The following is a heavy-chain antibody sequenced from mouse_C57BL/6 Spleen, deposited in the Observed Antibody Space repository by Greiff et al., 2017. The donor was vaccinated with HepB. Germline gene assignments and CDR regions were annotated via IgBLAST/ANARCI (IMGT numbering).Heavy chain of an antibody. J-gene: IGHJ4*01. CDR1: GYTFTSYT. CDR3: AREGIYYYSSSYYYAMDY. Sequence: QVQLQQSGAELARPGASVKMSCKASGYTFTSYTMHWVKQRPGQGLEWIGYINPSSGYTKYNQKFKDKATLTADKSSSTAYMQLSSLTSEYSAVYYCAREGIYYYSSSYYYAMDYWGQGTSVTVSS. CDR2: INPSSGYT. V-gene: IGHV1-4*01. D-gene: IGHD1-1*01.